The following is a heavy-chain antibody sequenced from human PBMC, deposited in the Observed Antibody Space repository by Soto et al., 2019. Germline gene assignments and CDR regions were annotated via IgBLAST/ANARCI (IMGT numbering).Heavy chain of an antibody. CDR3: ARYKGPGYYYYGMDV. J-gene: IGHJ6*04. Sequence: ASVKVSCKASGYTFTSYGISWVRQAPGQGLEWIGWISAYNGNTKYAQKIQGRVTMTKDTSTSTAYMELRSLRSDDTALYYCARYKGPGYYYYGMDVWGKGTTVTVSS. D-gene: IGHD1-20*01. CDR2: ISAYNGNT. V-gene: IGHV1-18*01. CDR1: GYTFTSYG.